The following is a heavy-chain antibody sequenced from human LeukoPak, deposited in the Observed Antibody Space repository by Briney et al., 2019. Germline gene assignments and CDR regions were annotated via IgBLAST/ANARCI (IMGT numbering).Heavy chain of an antibody. CDR2: ISSSSSYI. CDR3: TRDLTAASDNWFDP. D-gene: IGHD2-2*01. Sequence: GGSLRLSCAASGFTFSSYSMNWVRQAPGKGLEWVSSISSSSSYIYYADPVKGRFTISRDNAKNSLYLQMNSLRAEDTAVYYCTRDLTAASDNWFDPWGQGTLVTVSS. J-gene: IGHJ5*02. CDR1: GFTFSSYS. V-gene: IGHV3-21*01.